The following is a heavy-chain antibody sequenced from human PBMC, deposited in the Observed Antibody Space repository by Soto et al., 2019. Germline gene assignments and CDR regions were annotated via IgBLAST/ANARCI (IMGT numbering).Heavy chain of an antibody. CDR1: GGSISSGGYY. CDR2: IYYSGST. Sequence: PSETLSLTCTVSGGSISSGGYYWSWIRQHPGKGLEWIGYIYYSGSTYYNPSLKSRVTISVDTSKNQFSLKLSSVTAADTAVYYCAGGTPISYYYYYYMDVWGKGTTVTVSS. V-gene: IGHV4-31*03. CDR3: AGGTPISYYYYYYMDV. J-gene: IGHJ6*03.